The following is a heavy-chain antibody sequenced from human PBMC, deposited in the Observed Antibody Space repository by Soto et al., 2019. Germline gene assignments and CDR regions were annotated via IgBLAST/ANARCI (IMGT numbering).Heavy chain of an antibody. CDR3: AKGVVPATVTNWFDP. CDR1: GFTFSSYA. Sequence: PVGSLRLSCAASGFTFSSYAMSWVRQAPGKGLEWVSAISGSGGSTYYADSVKGRFTISRDNSKNTLYLQMNSLRAEDTAVYYCAKGVVPATVTNWFDPWGQGTLVTVSS. CDR2: ISGSGGST. J-gene: IGHJ5*02. V-gene: IGHV3-23*01. D-gene: IGHD2-2*01.